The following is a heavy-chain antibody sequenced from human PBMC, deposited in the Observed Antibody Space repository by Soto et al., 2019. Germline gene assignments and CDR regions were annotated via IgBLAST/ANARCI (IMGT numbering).Heavy chain of an antibody. CDR3: AHMDFDLYGMEV. J-gene: IGHJ6*02. Sequence: QITLTESGPTLVTPTQTLTLTCTFSGISLTNSGVGVSWIRQPPGKALEWLAVIYWYDATHFSPSQKSRLTIPMDSSTKQVVLPITRPDSVDTATYCCAHMDFDLYGMEVWGQGTRV. V-gene: IGHV2-5*01. D-gene: IGHD3-10*01. CDR2: IYWYDAT. CDR1: GISLTNSGVG.